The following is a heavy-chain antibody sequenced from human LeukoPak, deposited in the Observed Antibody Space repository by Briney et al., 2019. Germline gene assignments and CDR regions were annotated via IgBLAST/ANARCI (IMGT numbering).Heavy chain of an antibody. Sequence: SETLSLTCTVSGGSISSSSYYWGWIRQPPGKGLEWIGSIYYSGSTYYNPSLKSRVTISVDTSKNQFSLKLSSVTAADTAVYYCARWGTERAFIAAAGRCYYFDYWGQGTLVTVSS. V-gene: IGHV4-39*01. CDR1: GGSISSSSYY. J-gene: IGHJ4*02. CDR3: ARWGTERAFIAAAGRCYYFDY. D-gene: IGHD6-13*01. CDR2: IYYSGST.